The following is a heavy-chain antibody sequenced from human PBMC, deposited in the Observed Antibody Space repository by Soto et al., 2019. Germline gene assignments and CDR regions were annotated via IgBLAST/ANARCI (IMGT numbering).Heavy chain of an antibody. D-gene: IGHD3-9*01. J-gene: IGHJ6*02. Sequence: ASVKVSCKASGYPFTSYGISWVRQAPGQGLEWMGWISAYNGNTNYAQKLQGRVTMTTDTSTSTAYMELRSLRSADTAVYSCARDPFETYYYYGMDVWGQGTTVTVSS. CDR2: ISAYNGNT. V-gene: IGHV1-18*01. CDR1: GYPFTSYG. CDR3: ARDPFETYYYYGMDV.